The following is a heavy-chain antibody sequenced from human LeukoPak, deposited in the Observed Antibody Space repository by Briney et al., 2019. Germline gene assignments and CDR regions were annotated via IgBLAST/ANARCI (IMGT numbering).Heavy chain of an antibody. V-gene: IGHV3-23*01. CDR1: GFTFSDYA. J-gene: IGHJ3*01. D-gene: IGHD2-2*03. Sequence: GGSLRLSCVASGFTFSDYAISWVRQAPGKGPEWLSAISGRGETTYFADSVKGRLTISRDNSRNTLFLQMKSLRGDDTAVYYCAKTHWLLGALDVWGRGTMVTVSS. CDR2: ISGRGETT. CDR3: AKTHWLLGALDV.